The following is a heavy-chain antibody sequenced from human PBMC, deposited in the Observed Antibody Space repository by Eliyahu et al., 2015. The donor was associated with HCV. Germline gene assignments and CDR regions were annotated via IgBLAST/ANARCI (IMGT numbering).Heavy chain of an antibody. CDR2: IXWDDDK. CDR1: GFSLXTXGMC. V-gene: IGHV2-70*01. Sequence: QVTLRESGPALVKPTQTLTLTCTFSGFSLXTXGMCVSWIRQPPGKALEWLALIXWDDDKYYSTSLKTRLTISKDTSKNQVVLTMTNMDPVDTATYYCARIIPHCSGGSCYPDYWGQGTLVTVSS. CDR3: ARIIPHCSGGSCYPDY. D-gene: IGHD2-15*01. J-gene: IGHJ4*02.